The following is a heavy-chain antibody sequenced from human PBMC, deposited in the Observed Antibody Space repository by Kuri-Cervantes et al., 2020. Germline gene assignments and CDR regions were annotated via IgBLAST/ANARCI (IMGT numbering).Heavy chain of an antibody. CDR2: ISSSGSTI. CDR1: GSTFSDYY. Sequence: GESLKISCAASGSTFSDYYMSWIRQAPGKGLEWVSYISSSGSTIYYADSVKGRFTISRDNAKNSLYLQMNSLRAEDTAVYYCARAPHYYDSSGYTINAFDIWGQGTMVTVSS. V-gene: IGHV3-11*04. D-gene: IGHD3-22*01. J-gene: IGHJ3*02. CDR3: ARAPHYYDSSGYTINAFDI.